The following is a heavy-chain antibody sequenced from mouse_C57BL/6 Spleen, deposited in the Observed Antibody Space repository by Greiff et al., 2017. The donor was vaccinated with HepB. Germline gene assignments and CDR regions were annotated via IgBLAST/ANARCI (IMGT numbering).Heavy chain of an antibody. CDR2: IYPRSGNT. J-gene: IGHJ4*01. V-gene: IGHV1-81*01. CDR1: GYTFTSYG. CDR3: ARSPISEGAMDY. Sequence: QVQLKQSGAELARPGASVKLSCKASGYTFTSYGISWVKQRTGQGLEWIGEIYPRSGNTYYNEKFKGKATLTADKSSSTAYMELRSLTSEDSAVYFCARSPISEGAMDYWGQGTSVTVSS.